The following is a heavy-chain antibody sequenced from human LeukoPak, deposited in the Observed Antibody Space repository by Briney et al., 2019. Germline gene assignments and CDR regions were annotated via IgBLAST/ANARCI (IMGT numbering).Heavy chain of an antibody. CDR1: GFSFDDYG. D-gene: IGHD6-19*01. CDR2: INWNGGST. CDR3: ARDSVLIAVAVRGAFDI. Sequence: GGSPRLSCAASGFSFDDYGMNWVRQAPGKGLEWVSGINWNGGSTGYADSVKGRFTISRDNAKNSLYLQMNSLRAEDTALYYCARDSVLIAVAVRGAFDIWGQGTMVTVSS. V-gene: IGHV3-20*04. J-gene: IGHJ3*02.